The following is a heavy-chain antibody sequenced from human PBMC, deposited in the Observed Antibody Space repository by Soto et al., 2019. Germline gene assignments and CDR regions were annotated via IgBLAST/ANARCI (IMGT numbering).Heavy chain of an antibody. CDR3: ARGGYCSSTSCYCLDP. CDR1: GGTFSSYA. Sequence: VKVSCKASGGTFSSYAISWVRQAPGQGLEWMGGIIPIFGTANYAQKFQGRVTITADKSTSTAYMELSSLRSEDTAVYYCARGGYCSSTSCYCLDPWGQGTLVTVSS. D-gene: IGHD2-2*01. J-gene: IGHJ5*02. CDR2: IIPIFGTA. V-gene: IGHV1-69*06.